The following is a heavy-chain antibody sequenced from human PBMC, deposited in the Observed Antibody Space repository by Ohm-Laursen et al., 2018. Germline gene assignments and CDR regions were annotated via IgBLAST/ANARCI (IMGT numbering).Heavy chain of an antibody. CDR3: VRDRRDGFNYVEY. Sequence: SETLSLTCTVSGGSISPHYWSWIRQSPEKGLEWIGYIYYSGTYEHNPSLKGLVTMSVDTSKNQFSLSLNSVTAADTAIYYCVRDRRDGFNYVEYWGQGTLVTVSS. V-gene: IGHV4-59*11. CDR1: GGSISPHY. CDR2: IYYSGTY. J-gene: IGHJ4*02. D-gene: IGHD5-24*01.